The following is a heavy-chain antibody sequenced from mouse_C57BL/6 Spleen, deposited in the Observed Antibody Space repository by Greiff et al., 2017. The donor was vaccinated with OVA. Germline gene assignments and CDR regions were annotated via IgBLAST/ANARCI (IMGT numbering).Heavy chain of an antibody. J-gene: IGHJ1*03. CDR1: GFTFSNYW. D-gene: IGHD1-1*01. Sequence: EVMLVESGGGLVQPGGSMKLSCVASGFTFSNYWMNWVRQSPEKGLEWVAQIRLKSDNYATHYAESVKGRFTISRDDSKSSVYLQMNNLRAEDTGIYYCTAFTTVVGYWYFDVWGTGTTVTVSS. CDR3: TAFTTVVGYWYFDV. CDR2: IRLKSDNYAT. V-gene: IGHV6-3*01.